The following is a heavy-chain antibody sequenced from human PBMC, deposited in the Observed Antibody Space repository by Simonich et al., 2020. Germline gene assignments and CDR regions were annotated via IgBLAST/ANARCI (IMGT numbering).Heavy chain of an antibody. CDR1: GFTFDDFA. J-gene: IGHJ1*01. V-gene: IGHV3-9*01. Sequence: EVQLVESGGGLVQPGRSLRLSCAASGFTFDDFAMHWVRQAPGKGRGWGSGISWNSGSIGYADSVKGRFTISRDNAKNSLYLQMNSLRAEDTALYYCAKDVAAAGTEYFQHWGQGTLVTVSS. CDR2: ISWNSGSI. CDR3: AKDVAAAGTEYFQH. D-gene: IGHD6-13*01.